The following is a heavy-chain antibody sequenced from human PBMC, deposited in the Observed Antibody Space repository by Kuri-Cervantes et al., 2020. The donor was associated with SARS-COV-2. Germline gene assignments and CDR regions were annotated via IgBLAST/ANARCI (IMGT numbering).Heavy chain of an antibody. CDR3: AKGSHFDY. Sequence: GESLKISCAASGFTFSSYAMSWVRQAPGKGLEWVSAISGSGGSTYYADSVKGRFTISRDNSKNTLLLLLNSLRAEDTAVYYCAKGSHFDYWGQGTLVTVSS. CDR2: ISGSGGST. CDR1: GFTFSSYA. V-gene: IGHV3-23*01. J-gene: IGHJ4*02.